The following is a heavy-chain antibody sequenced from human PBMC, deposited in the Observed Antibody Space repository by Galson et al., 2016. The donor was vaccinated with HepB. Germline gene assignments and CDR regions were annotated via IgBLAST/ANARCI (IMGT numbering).Heavy chain of an antibody. CDR3: TRLNYYDPPPS. CDR1: GFTFSSYG. D-gene: IGHD1-26*01. Sequence: SLRLSCAASGFTFSSYGMHWVRQAPGKGLEWVAVIWYDGSNEYYADSVKGRFTISRDNSKDTLNLQMNSLGTEDTAMYYCTRLNYYDPPPSWGQGVLVTVSS. J-gene: IGHJ1*01. CDR2: IWYDGSNE. V-gene: IGHV3-33*01.